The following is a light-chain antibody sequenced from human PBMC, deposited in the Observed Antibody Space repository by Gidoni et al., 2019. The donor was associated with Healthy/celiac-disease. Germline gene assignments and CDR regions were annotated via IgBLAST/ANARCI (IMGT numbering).Light chain of an antibody. CDR3: QQYNNWPPYT. CDR2: GAS. V-gene: IGKV3-15*01. J-gene: IGKJ2*01. CDR1: QSVSIN. Sequence: EIVMTQTPATLSVSLGERAILSCRTSQSVSINLALYQQKPGQAPRLLIYGASTRATGTPARFSGSVSGTEFTLTISSLQSEDFAVYYCQQYNNWPPYTFGQGTKLEIK.